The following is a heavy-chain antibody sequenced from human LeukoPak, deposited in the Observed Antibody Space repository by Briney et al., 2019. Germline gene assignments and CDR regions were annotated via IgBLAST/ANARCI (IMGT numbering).Heavy chain of an antibody. CDR3: TIDLMTGFSSGWHFAY. V-gene: IGHV3-74*01. CDR2: INSDESII. CDR1: GFTFSSYS. D-gene: IGHD6-19*01. J-gene: IGHJ4*02. Sequence: GGSLRLSCAASGFTFSSYSMYWVRQPPGKGLVWVSHINSDESIITYADSVKGRFTISRDNAKNTLYLQMNSLRAEDTAVYYCTIDLMTGFSSGWHFAYWGQGTLVTVSS.